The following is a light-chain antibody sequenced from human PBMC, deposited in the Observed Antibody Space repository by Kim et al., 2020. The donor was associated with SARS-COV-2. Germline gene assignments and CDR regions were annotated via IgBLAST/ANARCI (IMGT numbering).Light chain of an antibody. CDR1: IGSIAANH. V-gene: IGLV6-57*03. Sequence: GKTVTTPRTRSIGSIAANHMQWYQQRPGSAPTTLIYEDYHRPSGVPDRFSGSIDRSSNSASLTISGLRTEDEADYYCQSYTAVIHIFGGGTQLTVL. CDR3: QSYTAVIHI. CDR2: EDY. J-gene: IGLJ2*01.